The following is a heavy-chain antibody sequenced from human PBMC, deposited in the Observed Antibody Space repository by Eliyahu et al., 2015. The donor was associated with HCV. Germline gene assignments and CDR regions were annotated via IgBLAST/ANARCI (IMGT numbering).Heavy chain of an antibody. CDR3: ARGSGEAAVGTSWLDP. CDR1: RDTFNSYA. Sequence: VQLVQSGAEVKRPGSSVKVSCXASRDTFNSYAITWVRQAPGQGLEWMGRIIPLLGMSNYAQSFQGRVTITADKSTNTAYMELNSLRSEDTAVYYCARGSGEAAVGTSWLDPWGQGTLVSVSS. D-gene: IGHD6-13*01. V-gene: IGHV1-69*04. J-gene: IGHJ5*02. CDR2: IIPLLGMS.